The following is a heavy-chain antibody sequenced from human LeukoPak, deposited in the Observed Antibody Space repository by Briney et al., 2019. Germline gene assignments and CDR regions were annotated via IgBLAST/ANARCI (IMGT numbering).Heavy chain of an antibody. D-gene: IGHD3-10*01. CDR2: IWYDGSNK. J-gene: IGHJ4*02. V-gene: IGHV3-33*01. CDR3: AGNYGPYYFDY. CDR1: GFAFSNYG. Sequence: PGSSLRLSCAASGFAFSNYGMHWVRQAPGKGLEWVAVIWYDGSNKYYADSVKGRFTISRDNSKNTLYLQMNSLRAEDTAVYYCAGNYGPYYFDYWGQGTLVTVSS.